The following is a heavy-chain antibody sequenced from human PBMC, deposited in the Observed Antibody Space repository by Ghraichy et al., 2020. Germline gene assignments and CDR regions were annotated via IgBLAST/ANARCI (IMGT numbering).Heavy chain of an antibody. J-gene: IGHJ4*02. V-gene: IGHV4-59*01. CDR2: IYYSGST. D-gene: IGHD6-13*01. CDR3: ARVAFEYSSSWDYFDY. Sequence: SETLSLTCTVSGGSLSSYYWSWIRQPPGKGLEWIGYIYYSGSTNYNPSLKSRVTISVDTSKNQFSLKLSSVTAADTAMYFCARVAFEYSSSWDYFDYWGQGTLVTVSS. CDR1: GGSLSSYY.